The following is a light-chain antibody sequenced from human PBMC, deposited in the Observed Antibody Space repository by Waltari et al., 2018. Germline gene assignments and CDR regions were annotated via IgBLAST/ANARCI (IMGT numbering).Light chain of an antibody. CDR3: QQYYSTPPIT. CDR1: QSVLYSSTNENY. V-gene: IGKV4-1*01. J-gene: IGKJ5*01. Sequence: DIVLTQSPDSLAVSLGERATINCKSSQSVLYSSTNENYLAWYQQKPGQPPKLLIYWASTRESGVPDRFSGSGSGADFTLTISSLQAEDVAVYYCQQYYSTPPITFGQGTRLEIK. CDR2: WAS.